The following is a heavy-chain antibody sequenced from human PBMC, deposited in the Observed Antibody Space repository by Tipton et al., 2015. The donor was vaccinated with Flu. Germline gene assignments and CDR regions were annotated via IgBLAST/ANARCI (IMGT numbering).Heavy chain of an antibody. D-gene: IGHD3-10*02. J-gene: IGHJ4*02. Sequence: QLVQSGAEVKKPGESLKISCQGSGYSFTKYWIGWVRQTPGKGLEWMGTIYHSGTTYYNPSLKSRLTISVDTSKNQFSLRLSSVTAADTAVYYCARHTGDSVRGVIDYWGQGTLVTVSS. CDR2: IYHSGTT. V-gene: IGHV5-51*01. CDR3: ARHTGDSVRGVIDY. CDR1: GYSFTKYW.